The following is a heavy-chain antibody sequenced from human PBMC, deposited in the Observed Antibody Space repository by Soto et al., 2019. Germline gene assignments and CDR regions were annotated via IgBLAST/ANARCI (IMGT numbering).Heavy chain of an antibody. CDR1: GYSFTTYY. D-gene: IGHD2-15*01. CDR2: VKPSDGSP. Sequence: ASVKVSCKAFGYSFTTYYMHCLRQAPGQGLEWMGVVKPSDGSPTYAQRFQGRVTMTRDTSTSTVYMELTSLRSDDTAVYYCARGLVLPVEAANYYYYYMAFGGKGTPVTVSS. J-gene: IGHJ6*03. CDR3: ARGLVLPVEAANYYYYYMAF. V-gene: IGHV1-46*01.